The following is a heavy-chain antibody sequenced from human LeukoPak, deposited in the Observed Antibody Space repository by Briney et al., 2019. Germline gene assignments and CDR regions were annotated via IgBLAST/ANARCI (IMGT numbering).Heavy chain of an antibody. Sequence: GGSLGLSCAASGFSFSSYAMSWVRQAPGKGLEWVSVISGRGDSTYFADSVKGRFTISRDNSKSTLHLQLNNLRVEDTAVYFCAKHREDFGDSCLDDYWGQGTLVTVSS. CDR2: ISGRGDST. V-gene: IGHV3-23*01. CDR3: AKHREDFGDSCLDDY. D-gene: IGHD4-17*01. J-gene: IGHJ4*02. CDR1: GFSFSSYA.